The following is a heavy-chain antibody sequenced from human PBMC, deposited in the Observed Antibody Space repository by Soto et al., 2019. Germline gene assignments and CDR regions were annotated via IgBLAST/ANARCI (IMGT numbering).Heavy chain of an antibody. Sequence: EVQLEESGGDLVQPGGSLRLSCAASGFTLSAYWMTWVRQAPGKGLEWVANIHRDGSKKSYLDSVRGRFTISRDNVGNSLYRQMDSLRADDTALYYCARDVSPGSSSLYLDAFDIWGQGTMVTVSS. D-gene: IGHD6-13*01. V-gene: IGHV3-7*05. CDR3: ARDVSPGSSSLYLDAFDI. CDR1: GFTLSAYW. J-gene: IGHJ3*02. CDR2: IHRDGSKK.